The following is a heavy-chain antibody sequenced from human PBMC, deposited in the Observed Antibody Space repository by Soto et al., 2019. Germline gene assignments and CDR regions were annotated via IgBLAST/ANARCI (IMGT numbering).Heavy chain of an antibody. D-gene: IGHD6-6*01. V-gene: IGHV1-18*01. CDR2: ISTYTGKT. Sequence: ASVKVCCKTSGYTFHIYGITWVRQAPGRGLEWMGWISTYTGKTDYAQSLQGRVTMTTDTSTGTAYLEVRSLRSDDTAVYFCARDVYSGSGDAFDLWGQGTMVTVSS. CDR3: ARDVYSGSGDAFDL. J-gene: IGHJ3*01. CDR1: GYTFHIYG.